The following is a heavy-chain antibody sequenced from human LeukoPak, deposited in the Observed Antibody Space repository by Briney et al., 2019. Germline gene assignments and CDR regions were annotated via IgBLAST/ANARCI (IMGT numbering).Heavy chain of an antibody. V-gene: IGHV4-31*03. Sequence: SQTLSLTCTVSGGSISSGGYYWSWIRQRPGKGLEWIGYIYYSGSTYYNPSLKSRVTISVDTSKNQFSLKLSSVTAADTAVYYCARVTGNIVATTRSYYFDYWGQGTLVTVSS. CDR1: GGSISSGGYY. CDR2: IYYSGST. D-gene: IGHD5-12*01. J-gene: IGHJ4*02. CDR3: ARVTGNIVATTRSYYFDY.